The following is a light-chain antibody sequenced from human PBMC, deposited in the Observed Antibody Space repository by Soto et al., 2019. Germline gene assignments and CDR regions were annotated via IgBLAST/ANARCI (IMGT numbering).Light chain of an antibody. CDR3: QQRSNWPTT. CDR1: QSVSSY. V-gene: IGKV3-11*01. J-gene: IGKJ5*01. CDR2: DAS. Sequence: EMVLTQSPATLSLSPGESATLSCRASQSVSSYLAWYQQKPGQAPRLLIYDASNRATGIPARFSGSGSGTDFTLTISSLEPEDFAVYYCQQRSNWPTTFGQGTRLRL.